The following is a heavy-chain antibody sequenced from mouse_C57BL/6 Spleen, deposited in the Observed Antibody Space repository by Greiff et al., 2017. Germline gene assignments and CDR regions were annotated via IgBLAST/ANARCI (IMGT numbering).Heavy chain of an antibody. J-gene: IGHJ2*01. V-gene: IGHV1-50*01. CDR3: ARGHYYGSSYFDY. D-gene: IGHD1-1*01. CDR1: GYTFTSYW. Sequence: QVHVKQPGAELVKPGASVKLSCKASGYTFTSYWMQWVKQRPGQGLEWIGEIDPSDSSTNYNQKFKGKATLTVDTSSSTAYMQLSSLTSEDSAVYYCARGHYYGSSYFDYWGQGTTLTVSS. CDR2: IDPSDSST.